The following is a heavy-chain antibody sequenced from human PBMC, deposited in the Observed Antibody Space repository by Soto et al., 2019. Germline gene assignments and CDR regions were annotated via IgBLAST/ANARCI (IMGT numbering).Heavy chain of an antibody. J-gene: IGHJ6*02. Sequence: ASVKVSCKASGYTFTSYYMHWVRQAPGQGLEWMGIINPSGGSTSYAQKFQGRVTMTRDTSTSTVYMELSSLRSEDTAVYYCARDLPYCISTSCYAGYYYYGMDVWGQGTTVTVSS. CDR3: ARDLPYCISTSCYAGYYYYGMDV. D-gene: IGHD2-2*01. CDR2: INPSGGST. CDR1: GYTFTSYY. V-gene: IGHV1-46*01.